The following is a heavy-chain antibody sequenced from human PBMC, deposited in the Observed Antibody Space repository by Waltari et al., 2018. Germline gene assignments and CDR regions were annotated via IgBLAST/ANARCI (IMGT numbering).Heavy chain of an antibody. V-gene: IGHV4-31*03. CDR3: ARWCIAAAGTDYYYYMDV. J-gene: IGHJ6*03. D-gene: IGHD6-13*01. Sequence: QVQLQESGPGLVKPSQTLSLTCTVSGGSISSGGYYWRWIRQHPGKGLEWIGYIYYSGSTYYNPSLKSRVTISVDTSKNQFSLKLSSVTAADTAVYYCARWCIAAAGTDYYYYMDVCGKGTTVTVSS. CDR1: GGSISSGGYY. CDR2: IYYSGST.